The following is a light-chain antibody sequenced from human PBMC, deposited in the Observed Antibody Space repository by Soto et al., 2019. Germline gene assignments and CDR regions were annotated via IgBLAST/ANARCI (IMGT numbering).Light chain of an antibody. Sequence: DIPMTQSPSSLSASVGDRVTITCQASQDISNYLNWYQQKPGKAPKLLIYDASNLETGGPSRFSGSRSGTDFTFTISSLQPEVSATYYCQQYDNLPYAFGQGTKLEIK. CDR3: QQYDNLPYA. CDR1: QDISNY. V-gene: IGKV1-33*01. CDR2: DAS. J-gene: IGKJ2*01.